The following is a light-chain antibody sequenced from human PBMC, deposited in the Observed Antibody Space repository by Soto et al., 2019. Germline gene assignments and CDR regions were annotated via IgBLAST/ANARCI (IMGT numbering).Light chain of an antibody. CDR1: SSDVGGYNY. J-gene: IGLJ2*01. Sequence: QSALTQPPSASGSPGQSVTISCTGTSSDVGGYNYVSWYQQHPGKVPKLMIYEVTRRPSGVPDRFSGSKSGNTASLTVSGLQAEDEADYYCSSYAGSNYYVVFGGGTKLTV. CDR2: EVT. CDR3: SSYAGSNYYVV. V-gene: IGLV2-8*01.